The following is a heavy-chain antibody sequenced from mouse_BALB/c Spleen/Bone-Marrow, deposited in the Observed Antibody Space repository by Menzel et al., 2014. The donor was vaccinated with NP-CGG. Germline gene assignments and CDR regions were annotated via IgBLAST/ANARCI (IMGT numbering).Heavy chain of an antibody. CDR1: GDSITSGY. D-gene: IGHD3-3*01. Sequence: EVQLQQSGPSLVKPSQTLSHTCSVTGDSITSGYWNWIRKFPGNKLEFMGYISYSGSTYYNPSLKSRISITRDTSKTQYYLQLNSVTTEDTATYYCATYEGGTFDYWGQGTTLTVSS. J-gene: IGHJ2*01. CDR2: ISYSGST. CDR3: ATYEGGTFDY. V-gene: IGHV3-8*02.